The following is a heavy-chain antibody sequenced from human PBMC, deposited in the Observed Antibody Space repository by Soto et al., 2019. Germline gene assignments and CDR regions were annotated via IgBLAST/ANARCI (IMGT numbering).Heavy chain of an antibody. CDR2: ISAYNGNT. CDR3: ARDGSPRVVITELDFDY. V-gene: IGHV1-18*01. CDR1: GYTFTSYG. D-gene: IGHD3-22*01. Sequence: ASVKVSCKASGYTFTSYGMSWVRQAPGQGLEWMGWISAYNGNTNYAQKLQGRVTMTTDTSTSTAYMELRSLRSDDTAVYYCARDGSPRVVITELDFDYWGQGTLVTVSS. J-gene: IGHJ4*02.